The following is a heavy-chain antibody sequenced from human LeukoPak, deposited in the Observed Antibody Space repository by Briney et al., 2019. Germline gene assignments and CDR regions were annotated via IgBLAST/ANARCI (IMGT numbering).Heavy chain of an antibody. J-gene: IGHJ4*02. CDR1: GFRFSSYS. CDR2: ISTRIDYM. CDR3: ARAIFSRGWYLVDY. D-gene: IGHD6-19*01. Sequence: GGSLRLSCAASGFRFSSYSMNWVHRAPGRGLEWVSSISTRIDYMYYADSVKGRFTISRDNAENSLYLQMNSLRAEDTAVYYCARAIFSRGWYLVDYWGQGTLVTVSS. V-gene: IGHV3-21*01.